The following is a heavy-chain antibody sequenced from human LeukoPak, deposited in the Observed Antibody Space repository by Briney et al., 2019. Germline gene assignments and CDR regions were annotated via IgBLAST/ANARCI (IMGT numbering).Heavy chain of an antibody. D-gene: IGHD5-18*01. J-gene: IGHJ4*02. Sequence: ASVKVSCKASGYTFTSYGISWVRQAPGQGLEWMGGIIPVFGTANYAQKFQGRVTITADESTSTAYIELSSLRSEDTAVYYCASGYVDTAMVIYGYFDYWGQGTLVTVSS. CDR3: ASGYVDTAMVIYGYFDY. CDR1: GYTFTSYG. CDR2: IIPVFGTA. V-gene: IGHV1-69*13.